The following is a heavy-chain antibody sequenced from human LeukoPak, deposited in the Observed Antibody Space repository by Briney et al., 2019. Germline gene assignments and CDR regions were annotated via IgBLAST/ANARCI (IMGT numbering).Heavy chain of an antibody. CDR1: GGSISSYY. CDR3: ARHFRYYDSSGPAENDAFDI. J-gene: IGHJ3*02. Sequence: SDTLSLTCSVSGGSISSYYWSWIRQPPGKGLEWIGYIYYSGSTNYNPSLKSRVNISVDTSKNQFSLKLSSLTAADTAVYYCARHFRYYDSSGPAENDAFDIWGQGTMVTVSS. V-gene: IGHV4-59*08. D-gene: IGHD3-22*01. CDR2: IYYSGST.